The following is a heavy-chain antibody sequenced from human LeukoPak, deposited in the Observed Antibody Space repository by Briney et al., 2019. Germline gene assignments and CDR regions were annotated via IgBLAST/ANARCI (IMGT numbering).Heavy chain of an antibody. D-gene: IGHD2-2*01. V-gene: IGHV3-64*01. CDR2: ISNNGDTT. CDR1: GFTFSNYA. Sequence: GGSLRLSCAASGFTFSNYALHWVRQAPGKGLEYVSAISNNGDTTYYASSVKGRFTISRDNSKNTLSLQMGSLRAEDMAVYFCVRSRAVPAAGDYYFYYGMDVWGQGTTVTVSS. CDR3: VRSRAVPAAGDYYFYYGMDV. J-gene: IGHJ6*02.